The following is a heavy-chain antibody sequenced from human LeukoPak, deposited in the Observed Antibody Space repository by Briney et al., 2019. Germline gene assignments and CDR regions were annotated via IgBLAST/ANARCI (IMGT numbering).Heavy chain of an antibody. CDR1: GFTFSSYG. CDR3: ARTSYYYDSSGHFDY. D-gene: IGHD3-22*01. Sequence: GGSLRLSCAASGFTFSSYGMHWVRQAPGKGLEWVAVIWYDGSNKYYADSVKGRFTISRDNSKNTLYLPMNSLRAEDTAVYYCARTSYYYDSSGHFDYWGQGTLVTVSS. CDR2: IWYDGSNK. J-gene: IGHJ4*02. V-gene: IGHV3-33*01.